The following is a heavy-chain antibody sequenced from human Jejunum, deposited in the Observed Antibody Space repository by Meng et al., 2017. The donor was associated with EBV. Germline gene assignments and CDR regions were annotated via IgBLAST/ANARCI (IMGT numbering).Heavy chain of an antibody. D-gene: IGHD3-16*02. CDR3: ARVAFSYTTRSLDS. J-gene: IGHJ4*02. Sequence: LQQGVAVLFKPSHALLHTCPVSCGSFIGYYWSWIRQHPGKGLEWIGEINHSGSTNYNPSLRSRVTISVETSKNQFSLRLNSVTAADTAVYYCARVAFSYTTRSLDSWGQGTLVTVSS. V-gene: IGHV4-34*02. CDR1: CGSFIGYY. CDR2: INHSGST.